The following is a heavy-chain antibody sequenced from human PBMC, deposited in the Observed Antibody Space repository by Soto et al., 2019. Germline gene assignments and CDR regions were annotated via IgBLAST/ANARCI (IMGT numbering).Heavy chain of an antibody. J-gene: IGHJ6*02. V-gene: IGHV4-59*01. CDR3: AIDLWGYCGVDCYSLDV. Sequence: PSETLSLTCTVSGASISRYYWSWIRQSPGKGLEWIGYLYNTGSTIYNPSLKSRVTISVDTSKNQFSLKMNSVTAADTAVYYCAIDLWGYCGVDCYSLDVWGQGTTV. D-gene: IGHD2-21*02. CDR2: LYNTGST. CDR1: GASISRYY.